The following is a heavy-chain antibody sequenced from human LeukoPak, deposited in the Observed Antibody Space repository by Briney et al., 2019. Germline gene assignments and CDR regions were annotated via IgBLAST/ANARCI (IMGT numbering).Heavy chain of an antibody. CDR1: GGSIISSIYY. Sequence: PSETLSLTCTVSGGSIISSIYYWGWIRHPPGKGLEEIGSIYYSGSTYYNPSLKSRVTISVDTSKNQFSLKLSSVTAADTAVYYCARGVSSSSGNYWGQGTLVTVSS. J-gene: IGHJ4*02. D-gene: IGHD6-6*01. CDR3: ARGVSSSSGNY. V-gene: IGHV4-39*07. CDR2: IYYSGST.